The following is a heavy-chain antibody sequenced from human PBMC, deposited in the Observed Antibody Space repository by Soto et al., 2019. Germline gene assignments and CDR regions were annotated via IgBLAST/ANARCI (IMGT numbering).Heavy chain of an antibody. CDR3: ARDEGLGVNYYYYGVDV. Sequence: QVQLVESGGGVVQPGRSLRLSCAASGFTFSSYGMHWVRQAPGKGLEWVAVIWYDGSNKYYADSVKGRFTIFRDNSKNXXYRQMNSLRAEDTGVYYCARDEGLGVNYYYYGVDVWGQGTTVTVSS. D-gene: IGHD3-10*01. V-gene: IGHV3-33*01. J-gene: IGHJ6*02. CDR2: IWYDGSNK. CDR1: GFTFSSYG.